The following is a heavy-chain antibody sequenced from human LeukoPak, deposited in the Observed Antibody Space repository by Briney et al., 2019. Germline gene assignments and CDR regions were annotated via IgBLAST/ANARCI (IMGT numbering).Heavy chain of an antibody. J-gene: IGHJ4*02. CDR3: ARAADTHFGPGCYFNYFGI. CDR1: GYTFTGYY. V-gene: IGHV1-2*02. D-gene: IGHD2-2*01. CDR2: INPNSGGT. Sequence: ASVKVSCKASGYTFTGYYMHWVRQAPGQGLEWMGWINPNSGGTNYAQKFQGRVTMTRDTSVSTVHMDLKRLRSDDTALYYCARAADTHFGPGCYFNYFGISGQGSLVTVSS.